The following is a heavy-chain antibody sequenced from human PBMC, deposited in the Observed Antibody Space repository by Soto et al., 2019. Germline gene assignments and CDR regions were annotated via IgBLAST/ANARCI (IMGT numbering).Heavy chain of an antibody. J-gene: IGHJ6*02. CDR3: ARECASSRLSGMDV. V-gene: IGHV4-30-4*01. Sequence: QVQLQESGPGLVKPSQTLSLTCTVSGGSISSVDYYWSWIRQPPGKGLEWIGYISYSGTTYYNPSLKSRVTISVDTSDSQFSLELSSVTAADTAVYYGARECASSRLSGMDVWGQGTTVTVSS. D-gene: IGHD3-10*01. CDR2: ISYSGTT. CDR1: GGSISSVDYY.